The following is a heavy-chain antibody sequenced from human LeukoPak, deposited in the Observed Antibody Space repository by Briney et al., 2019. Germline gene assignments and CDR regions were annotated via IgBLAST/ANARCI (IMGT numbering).Heavy chain of an antibody. Sequence: GASVKVSCKASGYTFIDSYMHWVRQAPGQGLEWMGWINPNSGGTNYGQKFQGRVTMTRDTPISTAYMELSSLRSDDTAVYYCARDPLPNYGGAFCDYWGQGTLVSVSS. D-gene: IGHD4-23*01. J-gene: IGHJ4*02. CDR3: ARDPLPNYGGAFCDY. CDR1: GYTFIDSY. CDR2: INPNSGGT. V-gene: IGHV1-2*02.